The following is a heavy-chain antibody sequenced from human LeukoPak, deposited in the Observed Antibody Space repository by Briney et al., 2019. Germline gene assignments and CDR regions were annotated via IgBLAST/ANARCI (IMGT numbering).Heavy chain of an antibody. D-gene: IGHD1-14*01. CDR3: ARDGPPETSDYYGMDV. CDR1: GFTFSSYW. CDR2: INNDGSGT. V-gene: IGHV3-74*01. Sequence: GGSLRLSCAASGFTFSSYWMHWVRQAPGKGPVWVSRINNDGSGTTYADSVKGRFTISRDNSKNTLYLQMNSLRAEDTAVYYCARDGPPETSDYYGMDVWGQGTTVTVSS. J-gene: IGHJ6*02.